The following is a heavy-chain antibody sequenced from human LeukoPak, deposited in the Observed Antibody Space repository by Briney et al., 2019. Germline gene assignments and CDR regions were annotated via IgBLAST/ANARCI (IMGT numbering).Heavy chain of an antibody. D-gene: IGHD3-22*01. J-gene: IGHJ4*02. CDR3: TRSGYRHPYHFES. Sequence: GGSLRLSCAVSGFSVRTNFMSWVRQAPGKGLEWVSVIYTGGGTDHADSVKGRFTISRDNSKNTLSLQMNSLRADDTAIYYCTRSGYRHPYHFESWGQGTLVTVSS. CDR2: IYTGGGT. V-gene: IGHV3-53*01. CDR1: GFSVRTNF.